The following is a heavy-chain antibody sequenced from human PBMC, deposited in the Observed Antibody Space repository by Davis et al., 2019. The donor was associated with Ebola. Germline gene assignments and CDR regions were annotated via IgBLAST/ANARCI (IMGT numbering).Heavy chain of an antibody. D-gene: IGHD1-26*01. J-gene: IGHJ6*02. CDR2: TYYYRSKWYI. CDR1: GDSVSGNNGA. Sequence: HSQTLSLTCAISGDSVSGNNGAWNWIRQSPSRGLEWLGRTYYYRSKWYIDYAESVRGRIIINPDTSKNQLSLQVNSVTPEDTAVYYCVRGWGRYGMGVWGQGTTVTVSS. CDR3: VRGWGRYGMGV. V-gene: IGHV6-1*01.